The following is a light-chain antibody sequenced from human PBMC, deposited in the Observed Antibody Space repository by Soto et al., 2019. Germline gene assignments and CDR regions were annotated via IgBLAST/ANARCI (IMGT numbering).Light chain of an antibody. CDR1: QSISSW. CDR3: QPYNIYPLI. V-gene: IGKV1-5*03. Sequence: DIQMTQSPSTLSASVGDRVTITCRASQSISSWLAWYQQKPGKAPKLLIYKASSLESGVPSRFSGSGSGTEFTLTISCLQPDDFATYYCQPYNIYPLIFGGGTQVEIK. J-gene: IGKJ4*01. CDR2: KAS.